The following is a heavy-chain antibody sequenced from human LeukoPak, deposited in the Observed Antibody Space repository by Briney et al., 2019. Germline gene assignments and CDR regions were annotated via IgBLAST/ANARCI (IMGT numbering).Heavy chain of an antibody. CDR3: ARAEKPNWGNYYYYCMDL. V-gene: IGHV1-18*01. D-gene: IGHD7-27*01. Sequence: ASVKVSWKASGYIFSSYGISWVRQAPGQGLEWMGWISAYSGNTHYAQKFQGRVTMTTDTSTTTAYMELRGLTSDDTAVYYCARAEKPNWGNYYYYCMDLWGKGTTVTVSS. CDR1: GYIFSSYG. CDR2: ISAYSGNT. J-gene: IGHJ6*03.